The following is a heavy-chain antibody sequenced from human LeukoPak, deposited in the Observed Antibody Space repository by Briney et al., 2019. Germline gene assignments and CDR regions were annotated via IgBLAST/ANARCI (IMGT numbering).Heavy chain of an antibody. J-gene: IGHJ4*02. CDR1: GFMFDDYA. CDR2: ISGDGVSS. CDR3: VREQFSHTSNYFDN. V-gene: IGHV3-43*02. Sequence: PPGRSLRLSCAASGFMFDDYAMHWVRQVPGRGLEWVSLISGDGVSSFYADSVKGRSTISRDNNNSSLSLQMRRLTTEDTAFYYCVREQFSHTSNYFDNWGQGILVTVSS. D-gene: IGHD5-24*01.